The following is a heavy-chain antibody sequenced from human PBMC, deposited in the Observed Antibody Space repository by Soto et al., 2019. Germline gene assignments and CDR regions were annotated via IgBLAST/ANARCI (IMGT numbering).Heavy chain of an antibody. CDR1: GGSFSGYY. V-gene: IGHV4-34*01. D-gene: IGHD1-1*01. Sequence: SETLSLTFAVYGGSFSGYYWSWIRQPPGKGLEWIGEINHSGSTNYNPSLKSRVTISVDTSKNQFSLKLSSVTAADTAVYYCARGLEIFLYGMDVWGQGTTVTVSS. J-gene: IGHJ6*02. CDR2: INHSGST. CDR3: ARGLEIFLYGMDV.